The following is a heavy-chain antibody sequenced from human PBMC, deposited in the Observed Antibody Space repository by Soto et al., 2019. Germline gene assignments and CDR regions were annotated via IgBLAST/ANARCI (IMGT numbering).Heavy chain of an antibody. D-gene: IGHD3-3*01. CDR1: GFSFISYA. CDR2: ISDSGGRT. V-gene: IGHV3-23*01. J-gene: IGHJ6*02. CDR3: TKGGVRFLECLGDV. Sequence: DVQLLESGGGRVQPGKSLRLSCAASGFSFISYAMSWVRQDPGKRLEWVSSISDSGGRTFYAEAVEGRFTISRDDSTSTLFWQMNSLRAEDTAIYYCTKGGVRFLECLGDVWGQGTTVTVSS.